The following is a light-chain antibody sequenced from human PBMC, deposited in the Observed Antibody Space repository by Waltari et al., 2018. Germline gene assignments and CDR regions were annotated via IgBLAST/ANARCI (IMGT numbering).Light chain of an antibody. Sequence: DIQMTQSPSSLSASVGDRVTITCRARQSISSYLNWYQQKPGKAPKLLIYAASSLQRGVPSRVSGSGAGRDLALTITSLQPEDIGTEYCRQTYSTAGLTFGAGTKLASK. CDR1: QSISSY. CDR3: RQTYSTAGLT. CDR2: AAS. J-gene: IGKJ4*01. V-gene: IGKV1-39*01.